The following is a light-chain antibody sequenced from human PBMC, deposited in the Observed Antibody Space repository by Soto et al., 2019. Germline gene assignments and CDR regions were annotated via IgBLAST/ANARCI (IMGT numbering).Light chain of an antibody. CDR1: SSDVGFYNY. CDR2: EVR. CDR3: SSYTSSRIVV. Sequence: QSVLTQPASVSGSPGQSITISCTGTSSDVGFYNYVSWFQQHPGKAPKLMIYEVRSRPSGVSHRFSGSKSGNTASLTISGLQTEDEADYYCSSYTSSRIVVFGGGTKLTVL. V-gene: IGLV2-14*03. J-gene: IGLJ2*01.